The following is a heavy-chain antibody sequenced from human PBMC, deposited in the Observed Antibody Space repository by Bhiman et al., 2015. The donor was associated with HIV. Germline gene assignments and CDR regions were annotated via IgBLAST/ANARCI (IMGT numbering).Heavy chain of an antibody. D-gene: IGHD4-17*01. V-gene: IGHV3-21*02. CDR3: ARDPTTVTTAEYEYYFDY. CDR1: GFIFDDYG. CDR2: ISSRGSYI. J-gene: IGHJ4*02. Sequence: EVQLVESGGGVLRPGGSLRLSCEGFGFIFDDYGLSWVRQAPGKGLEWVSCISSRGSYIYYADSVKGRFTISRDNAKNSLYLQMNSLRAEDTAVYYCARDPTTVTTAEYEYYFDYWGQGTLVTVSS.